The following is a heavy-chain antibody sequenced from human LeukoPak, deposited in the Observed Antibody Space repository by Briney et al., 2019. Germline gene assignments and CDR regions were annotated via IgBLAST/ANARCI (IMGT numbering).Heavy chain of an antibody. CDR2: ISSSSSYI. D-gene: IGHD2-2*01. J-gene: IGHJ4*02. CDR1: GFTFSSYS. Sequence: SGGSLRLSCAASGFTFSSYSMNWVRQAPGKGLEWVSSISSSSSYIYYADSVKGRFTISRDNAKNSLYLQMNSLRAEDTAVYHCATGRSCTTCYLPDYWGQGTLVTVSS. V-gene: IGHV3-21*01. CDR3: ATGRSCTTCYLPDY.